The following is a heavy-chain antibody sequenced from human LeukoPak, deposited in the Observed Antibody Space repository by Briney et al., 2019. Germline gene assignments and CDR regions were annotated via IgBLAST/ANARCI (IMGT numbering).Heavy chain of an antibody. CDR2: ISGYNDNA. CDR3: ARDGNDVMDY. D-gene: IGHD1-1*01. V-gene: IGHV1-18*01. CDR1: GYIFTNYG. J-gene: IGHJ4*02. Sequence: ASVKVSCKASGYIFTNYGISWVRQAPGQGLEWVGWISGYNDNAHYAQKLQGRVTMTRETSTSTVYMEPRSLSSHDTAIYYRARDGNDVMDYWGQGTVVTVSS.